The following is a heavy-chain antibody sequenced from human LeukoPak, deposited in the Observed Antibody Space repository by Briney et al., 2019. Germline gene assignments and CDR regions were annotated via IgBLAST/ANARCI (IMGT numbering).Heavy chain of an antibody. CDR2: LYRGGNT. Sequence: PGGSLRLSCAVSGFTVSSGHMHWVRQAPGQGLEWVATLYRGGNTYHADSVKGRLTVSRDNLKNTVSLQMDSLRAEDTAVYYCATSKSATYDGLDLWGQGTRVTVSS. CDR3: ATSKSATYDGLDL. D-gene: IGHD2-15*01. CDR1: GFTVSSGH. V-gene: IGHV3-53*01. J-gene: IGHJ3*01.